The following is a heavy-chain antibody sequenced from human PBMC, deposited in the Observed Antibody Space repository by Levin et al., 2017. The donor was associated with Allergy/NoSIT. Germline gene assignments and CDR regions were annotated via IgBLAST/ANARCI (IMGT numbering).Heavy chain of an antibody. D-gene: IGHD3-10*01. CDR3: ARVEIYDGSGSSYSVDD. CDR2: IWYDGSKK. V-gene: IGHV3-33*01. Sequence: GESLKISCEASGFTFSTYAMHWVRQAPGKGLEWVALIWYDGSKKYYADSVKGRFTISRDNSKNTLYLQMNSLRAEDTAVYYCARVEIYDGSGSSYSVDDWGQGTLVIVSS. CDR1: GFTFSTYA. J-gene: IGHJ4*02.